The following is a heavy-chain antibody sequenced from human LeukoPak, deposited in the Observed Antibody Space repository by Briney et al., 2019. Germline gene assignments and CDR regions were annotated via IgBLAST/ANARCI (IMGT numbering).Heavy chain of an antibody. CDR3: AKVPNDYVWGSYRYFDY. CDR1: GFTFSSYT. V-gene: IGHV3-23*01. J-gene: IGHJ4*02. Sequence: GGSLRLSCAASGFTFSSYTMSWVRQAPGKGLEWVSTITTSDGNTYYADSVKGRFTVSRDNSKNTLFLQMNSLRAEDTAVYYCAKVPNDYVWGSYRYFDYWGQGTLVTVSS. D-gene: IGHD3-16*02. CDR2: ITTSDGNT.